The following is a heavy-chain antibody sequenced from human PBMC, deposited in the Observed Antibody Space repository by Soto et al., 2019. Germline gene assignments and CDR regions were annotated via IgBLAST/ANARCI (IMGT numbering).Heavy chain of an antibody. CDR1: GFTFSSYW. Sequence: EVQLVESGGGLVQPGGSLRLSCAASGFTFSSYWMSWVRQAPGKGLEWVANIKQDGSEKYYVDSVKGRFTISRDNDKNSLYLQMNSLRAEDTAVYYCARDPGYCSSTSCYDGYYYGMDVWGQGTTVTVSS. V-gene: IGHV3-7*01. CDR3: ARDPGYCSSTSCYDGYYYGMDV. CDR2: IKQDGSEK. J-gene: IGHJ6*02. D-gene: IGHD2-2*01.